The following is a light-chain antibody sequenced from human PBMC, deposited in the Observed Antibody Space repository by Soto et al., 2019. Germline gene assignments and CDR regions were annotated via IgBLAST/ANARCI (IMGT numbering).Light chain of an antibody. V-gene: IGKV3-20*01. CDR2: GAS. CDR1: QSVSSSY. CDR3: QQYGSSPWT. Sequence: DIVLTQSPGTLSLSPGERATLSCRARQSVSSSYLAWYQQKPGQAPRLLIYGASRRATGIPDRFSGSGSGTDFTLTISRLEPEDVAVDYCQQYGSSPWTFGQGTKVDSK. J-gene: IGKJ1*01.